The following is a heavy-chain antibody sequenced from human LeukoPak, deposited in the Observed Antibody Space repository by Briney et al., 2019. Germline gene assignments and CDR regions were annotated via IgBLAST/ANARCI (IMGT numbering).Heavy chain of an antibody. V-gene: IGHV3-74*01. J-gene: IGHJ3*02. CDR3: AMLLSGRDAFDM. D-gene: IGHD3-3*01. CDR1: GFTFSNYW. Sequence: GGSLRLSCAASGFTFSNYWMHWVRQAPGKGLVRVSAINGDGSDTRYADSVKGRLTISRDNAKNTLYLHMNSLRADDTAVYYCAMLLSGRDAFDMWGQGTMVTVSS. CDR2: INGDGSDT.